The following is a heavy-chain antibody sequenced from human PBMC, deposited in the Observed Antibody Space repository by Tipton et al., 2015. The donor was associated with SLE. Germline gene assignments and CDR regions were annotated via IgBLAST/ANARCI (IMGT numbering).Heavy chain of an antibody. CDR1: GFTFSSYG. CDR2: IRYDGSNK. CDR3: ARGPSSGSYWRYFDY. V-gene: IGHV3-30*02. D-gene: IGHD1-26*01. Sequence: SLRLSCAASGFTFSSYGMHWVRQAPGKGLEWVAFIRYDGSNKYYADSVKGRFTISRDNSKNTLYLQMNSLRAEDTAVYYRARGPSSGSYWRYFDYWGQGTLVTVSS. J-gene: IGHJ4*02.